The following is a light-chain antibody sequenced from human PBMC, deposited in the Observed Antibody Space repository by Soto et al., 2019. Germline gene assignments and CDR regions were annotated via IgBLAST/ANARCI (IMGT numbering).Light chain of an antibody. V-gene: IGKV1-27*01. CDR2: SAS. CDR1: QDIIYY. J-gene: IGKJ2*01. CDR3: QKYNSAPNT. Sequence: DIRMTQSPSSLSAFVGDTVTITCRASQDIIYYLAWYQQKPGKVPKLLIHSASTLQTGVQSRFSGSRSGTDFTLSINSLQPEDVATYYCQKYNSAPNTFVQWSMLEIK.